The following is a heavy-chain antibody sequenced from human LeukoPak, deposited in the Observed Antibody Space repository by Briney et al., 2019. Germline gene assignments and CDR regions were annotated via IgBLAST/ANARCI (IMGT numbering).Heavy chain of an antibody. V-gene: IGHV3-23*01. CDR3: AKRLQRSGYGPFDY. CDR1: GFTFSSYA. Sequence: PGGSLRLSCAASGFTFSSYAMSWVRRAPGKGLEWVSAISGSGGSTYYADSVKGRFTISRDNSKNTLYLQMNSLRAEDTAVYYCAKRLQRSGYGPFDYWGQGTLVTVSS. CDR2: ISGSGGST. D-gene: IGHD5-12*01. J-gene: IGHJ4*02.